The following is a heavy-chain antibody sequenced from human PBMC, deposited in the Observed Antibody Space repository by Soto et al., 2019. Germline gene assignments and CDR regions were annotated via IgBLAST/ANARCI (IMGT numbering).Heavy chain of an antibody. V-gene: IGHV3-30*18. CDR1: GFTFSSYG. CDR3: AKDRAEAFDI. J-gene: IGHJ3*02. Sequence: GGSLRLSCAASGFTFSSYGMHWVRQAPGKGLEWVAVISYDGSNKYYADSVKGRFTISRDNSKNTLYLQMNSLRAEDTAVYYCAKDRAEAFDIGGQGTMVTVSS. CDR2: ISYDGSNK.